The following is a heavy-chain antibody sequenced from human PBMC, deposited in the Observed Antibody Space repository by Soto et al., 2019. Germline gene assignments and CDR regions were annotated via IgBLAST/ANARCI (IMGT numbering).Heavy chain of an antibody. J-gene: IGHJ4*01. CDR1: GGSFSGYY. CDR2: INHSGST. D-gene: IGHD3-9*01. CDR3: ASAVLDDILTGLPDY. V-gene: IGHV4-34*01. Sequence: SETLSLTCAVYGGSFSGYYWSWIRQPPGKGLEWIGEINHSGSTNYNPSLKSRVTISVDTSKNQFSLKLSSVTAADTAVYYCASAVLDDILTGLPDYWGQGTLVTGSS.